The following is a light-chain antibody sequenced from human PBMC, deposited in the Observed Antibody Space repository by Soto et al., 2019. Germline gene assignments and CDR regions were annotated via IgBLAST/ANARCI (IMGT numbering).Light chain of an antibody. CDR1: QDISNY. J-gene: IGKJ3*01. V-gene: IGKV1-33*01. CDR2: DAS. CDR3: QQYDNLPFT. Sequence: DIQMTQSPSSLSASVGDRVTITCQASQDISNYLNWYQQKPGKAPKLLIYDASNLETGVPSRFSGSGSGTDFTFTISRLQPEDMATYYCQQYDNLPFTFGPGTKVELK.